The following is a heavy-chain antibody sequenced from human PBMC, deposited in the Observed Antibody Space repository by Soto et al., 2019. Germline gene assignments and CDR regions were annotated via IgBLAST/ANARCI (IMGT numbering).Heavy chain of an antibody. D-gene: IGHD1-20*01. CDR3: ATVNRYNWKPFDY. CDR2: FDPEDGET. V-gene: IGHV1-24*01. J-gene: IGHJ4*02. CDR1: GYTLTELS. Sequence: GASVKVSCKVSGYTLTELSMHCVRQAPGKGLEWMGGFDPEDGETIYAQKFQGRVTMTEDTSTDTAYMELSSLRSEDTAVYYCATVNRYNWKPFDYWGQGTLVTVSS.